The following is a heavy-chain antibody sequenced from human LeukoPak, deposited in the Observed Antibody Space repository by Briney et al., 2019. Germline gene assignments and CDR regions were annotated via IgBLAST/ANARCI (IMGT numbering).Heavy chain of an antibody. V-gene: IGHV3-33*01. CDR2: IWYDGSNK. CDR1: GFTFSSYG. Sequence: GGSLRLSCAASGFTFSSYGMHWVRQAPDKGLEWVAVIWYDGSNKYYADSVKGRFTISRDNSKNTLYLQMNSLRAEDTAVYYCARDYDILTGSRYYYYGMDVWGQGTTVTVSS. CDR3: ARDYDILTGSRYYYYGMDV. D-gene: IGHD3-9*01. J-gene: IGHJ6*02.